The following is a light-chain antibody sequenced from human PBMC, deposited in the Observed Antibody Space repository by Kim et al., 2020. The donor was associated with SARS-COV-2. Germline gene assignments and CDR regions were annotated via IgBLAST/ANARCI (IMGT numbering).Light chain of an antibody. CDR1: GLGDNY. Sequence: VSPEQTASTACSGEGLGDNYVCWYQQKPGQSPVLVIYQDKKRPSGIPERFSGSNSGNTATLTISGTQAMDEADYYCQAWDSTSVVFGGGTKVTVL. CDR3: QAWDSTSVV. V-gene: IGLV3-1*01. J-gene: IGLJ2*01. CDR2: QDK.